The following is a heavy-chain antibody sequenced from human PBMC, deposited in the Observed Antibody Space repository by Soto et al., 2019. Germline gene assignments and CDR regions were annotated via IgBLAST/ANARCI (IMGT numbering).Heavy chain of an antibody. CDR3: ASGRGRYFYYGMDV. Sequence: LRLSCAASGFTFSSYAMTWVRQAPGKGLEWVSAISGSGDSTYYTDSVKGRFSISRDNSKNTLYLQMNSLRAEDTAVYYCASGRGRYFYYGMDVWGQGTTVTVSS. D-gene: IGHD1-26*01. CDR1: GFTFSSYA. V-gene: IGHV3-23*01. J-gene: IGHJ6*02. CDR2: ISGSGDST.